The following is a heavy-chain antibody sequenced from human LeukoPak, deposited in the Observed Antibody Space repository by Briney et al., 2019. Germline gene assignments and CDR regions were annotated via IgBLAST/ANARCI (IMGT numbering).Heavy chain of an antibody. J-gene: IGHJ4*02. D-gene: IGHD6-6*01. CDR2: MNPNSGST. CDR3: ARGIFIAARPVDY. Sequence: ASVKVSCKASGYTFTSYDINWVRQATGQGLEWMGWMNPNSGSTGYAQKFQGRVTMTRNTSISTAYLELSSLRFEDTAVYYCARGIFIAARPVDYCGQGTLVTVSS. CDR1: GYTFTSYD. V-gene: IGHV1-8*01.